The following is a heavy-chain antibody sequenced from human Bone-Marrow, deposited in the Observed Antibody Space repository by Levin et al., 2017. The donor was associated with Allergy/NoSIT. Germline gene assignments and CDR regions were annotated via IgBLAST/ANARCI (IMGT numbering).Heavy chain of an antibody. V-gene: IGHV1-2*02. Sequence: ASVKVSCEASGYIFTDYYIHWVRQAPGQGLEWVAWISPNTGETNYGQKFQGRVTLTRDTSINTVFMELRRLRSDDTAVYYCARIKYKMLYWVDENFDYWGQGTLVTVSS. D-gene: IGHD2-8*01. CDR1: GYIFTDYY. CDR2: ISPNTGET. J-gene: IGHJ4*02. CDR3: ARIKYKMLYWVDENFDY.